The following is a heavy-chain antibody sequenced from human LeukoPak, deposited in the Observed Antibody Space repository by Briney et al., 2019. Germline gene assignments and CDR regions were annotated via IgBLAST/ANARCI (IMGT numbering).Heavy chain of an antibody. D-gene: IGHD6-13*01. CDR1: GFTFSTYA. V-gene: IGHV3-23*01. Sequence: GGSLRLSCAASGFTFSTYAMSWVRQAPGKGLEWVSTISGGSRSYADSVKGRFTISRDNSKNTLDLQMNSLRVEDTAVYYCAKQSAASVTFYTFDVWDQGTMVTVSS. CDR3: AKQSAASVTFYTFDV. CDR2: ISGGSR. J-gene: IGHJ3*01.